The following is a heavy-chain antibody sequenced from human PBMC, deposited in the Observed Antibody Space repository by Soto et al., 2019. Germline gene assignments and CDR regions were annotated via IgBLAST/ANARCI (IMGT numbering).Heavy chain of an antibody. CDR2: IYVGDSDT. Sequence: PGESLKISCEASGYSFPNYWIAWVRQMPGKGLEWMGIIYVGDSDTRYSPSFQGQVTISADKSISTAYLQWSSLKASDTAIYYCARSGDNRFPSSFDYRGQGTLVTVSS. V-gene: IGHV5-51*01. CDR1: GYSFPNYW. CDR3: ARSGDNRFPSSFDY. D-gene: IGHD3-10*01. J-gene: IGHJ4*02.